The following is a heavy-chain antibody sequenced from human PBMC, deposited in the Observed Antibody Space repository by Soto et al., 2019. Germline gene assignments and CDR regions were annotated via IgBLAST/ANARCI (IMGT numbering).Heavy chain of an antibody. Sequence: EVQLVESGGGLVQPGGSLRLSCAASGFTFSSYWMHWVRQAPGKGLVWVSRINSDGSSTSYADSVKGRFTISRDNAKNTLYLQINSLRAEDTAVYYCATLGGYSSSWLDAFDIWGQGTMVTVSS. CDR3: ATLGGYSSSWLDAFDI. J-gene: IGHJ3*02. V-gene: IGHV3-74*01. CDR2: INSDGSST. CDR1: GFTFSSYW. D-gene: IGHD6-13*01.